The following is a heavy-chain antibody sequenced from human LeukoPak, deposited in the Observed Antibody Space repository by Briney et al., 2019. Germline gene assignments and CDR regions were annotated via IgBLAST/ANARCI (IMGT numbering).Heavy chain of an antibody. CDR3: ARGWSGSYLDY. D-gene: IGHD3-3*01. V-gene: IGHV4-59*01. Sequence: SETLSLTCTVSGASISSYYWSWIRQPPGKGLEWIGYIYYSGSTNYNPSLNSRVTISLDTSKNQFSLRLTSVTAADTAVYYCARGWSGSYLDYWGQGTLVTVSS. J-gene: IGHJ4*02. CDR2: IYYSGST. CDR1: GASISSYY.